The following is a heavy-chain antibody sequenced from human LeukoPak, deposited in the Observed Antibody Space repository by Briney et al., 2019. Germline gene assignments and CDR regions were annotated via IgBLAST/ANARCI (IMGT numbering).Heavy chain of an antibody. J-gene: IGHJ4*02. D-gene: IGHD1-26*01. V-gene: IGHV3-30*02. CDR2: IRSDGYHT. CDR3: AKPSGSGVDY. Sequence: GGSLRLSCGASGFIFDTHDMHWVRQAPGKGLEWVAFIRSDGYHTYYADSVKGRFTITRDNSENTLYLQMNSLRLDDMGVYYCAKPSGSGVDYWGRGTRVTVSS. CDR1: GFIFDTHD.